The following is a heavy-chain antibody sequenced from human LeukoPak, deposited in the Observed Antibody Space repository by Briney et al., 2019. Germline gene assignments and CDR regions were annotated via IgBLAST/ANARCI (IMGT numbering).Heavy chain of an antibody. CDR3: ARSHTYYDFWSGSRYNWFDP. D-gene: IGHD3-3*01. Sequence: PSETLSLTCAVSGGSISSSNWWSWVRQPPGKGLEWIGEIYHSGSTNYNPSLKSRVTISVDTSKNQFSLKLSSVTAADTAVYYCARSHTYYDFWSGSRYNWFDPWGQGTLVTVSS. CDR1: GGSISSSNW. CDR2: IYHSGST. J-gene: IGHJ5*02. V-gene: IGHV4-4*02.